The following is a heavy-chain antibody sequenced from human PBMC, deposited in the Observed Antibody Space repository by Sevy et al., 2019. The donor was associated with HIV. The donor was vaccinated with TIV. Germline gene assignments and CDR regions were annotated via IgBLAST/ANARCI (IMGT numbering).Heavy chain of an antibody. V-gene: IGHV1-69*13. CDR2: IIPIFGTA. CDR3: PRDLELGYCSGGSCLARLGNHYYYYGMDV. J-gene: IGHJ6*02. CDR1: GGTFSSYA. D-gene: IGHD2-15*01. Sequence: ASVKVSCKASGGTFSSYAISWVRQAPGQGLEWMGGIIPIFGTANYAQKFQGRVTITADESTSTAYMELSSLRSEDTAVYYCPRDLELGYCSGGSCLARLGNHYYYYGMDVWGQGTTVTVSS.